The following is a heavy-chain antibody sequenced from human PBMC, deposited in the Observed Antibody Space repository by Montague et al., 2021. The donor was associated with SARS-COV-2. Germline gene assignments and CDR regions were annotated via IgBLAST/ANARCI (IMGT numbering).Heavy chain of an antibody. CDR1: GFSLDSRGVG. CDR2: IYWNDDK. CDR3: AHKNSGWPIEFAN. Sequence: PALVKPTQTLTLTCTFSGFSLDSRGVGVGWIRQPPGKALECLALIYWNDDKRYGPSLKTRLTVTKDTYKNQVVLTMTNMDPVDTATYFCAHKNSGWPIEFANWGQGALVTVSS. D-gene: IGHD6-19*01. V-gene: IGHV2-5*01. J-gene: IGHJ4*02.